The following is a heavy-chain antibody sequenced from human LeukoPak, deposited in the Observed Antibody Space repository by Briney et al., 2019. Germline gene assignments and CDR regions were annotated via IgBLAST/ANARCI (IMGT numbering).Heavy chain of an antibody. CDR3: ARDLYGQLPYTADY. Sequence: PGGSLRLSCAASGFTFSSYSMNWVRQAPGKGLKWVSSISSSSSYIYYADSVKGRFTISRDNAKNSLYLQMNSLRAEDTAVYYCARDLYGQLPYTADYWGQGTLVTVSS. J-gene: IGHJ4*02. V-gene: IGHV3-21*01. CDR2: ISSSSSYI. CDR1: GFTFSSYS. D-gene: IGHD2-2*02.